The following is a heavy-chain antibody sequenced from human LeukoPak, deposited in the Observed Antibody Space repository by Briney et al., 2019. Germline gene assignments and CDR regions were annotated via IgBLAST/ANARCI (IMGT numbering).Heavy chain of an antibody. V-gene: IGHV3-11*06. CDR3: ARAKQLYAFDI. J-gene: IGHJ3*02. CDR1: GFTFSDYY. CDR2: ISSSSSYT. Sequence: GRPLRLSCAASGFTFSDYYMSWIRQAPGKGLEWVSYISSSSSYTNYADSVKGRFTISRDNAKNSLYLQMNSLRAEDTAVYYCARAKQLYAFDIWGQGTMVTVSS. D-gene: IGHD6-19*01.